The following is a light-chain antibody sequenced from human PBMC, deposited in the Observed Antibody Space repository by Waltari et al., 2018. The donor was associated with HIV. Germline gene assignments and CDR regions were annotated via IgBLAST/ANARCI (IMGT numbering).Light chain of an antibody. CDR2: GAS. V-gene: IGKV3-20*01. CDR1: QNIGGNS. CDR3: QQYDESPVT. J-gene: IGKJ1*01. Sequence: IVLTQSPRLLSLSPGERTTLSCRASQNIGGNSLAWFRQNLGQPPRLLIYGASNRAAGVPDRFIGSGSGRDFSLIISRLEPEDFAVYYCQQYDESPVTFGQGTKV.